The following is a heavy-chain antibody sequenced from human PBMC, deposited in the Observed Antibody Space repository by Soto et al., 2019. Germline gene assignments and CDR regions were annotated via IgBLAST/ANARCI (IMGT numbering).Heavy chain of an antibody. CDR2: ISSSSSTI. Sequence: PGGSLRLSCAASGFTFSSYSMNWVRQAPGKGLEWVSYISSSSSTIYYADSVKGRFTISRDNAKNSLYLQMNSLRDEDTAVYYCAREGWGYYDSSGYEGVDYWGQGTLVTVSS. V-gene: IGHV3-48*02. D-gene: IGHD3-22*01. CDR3: AREGWGYYDSSGYEGVDY. CDR1: GFTFSSYS. J-gene: IGHJ4*02.